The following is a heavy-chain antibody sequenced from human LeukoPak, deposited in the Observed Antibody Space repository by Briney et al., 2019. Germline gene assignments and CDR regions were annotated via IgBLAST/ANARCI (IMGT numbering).Heavy chain of an antibody. J-gene: IGHJ4*02. Sequence: SETLSLTCTVSGYSINSGYFWGWVRQPPGKGPEWIGSIFHSGSTYYNPSLKSRVTISVDTSKNQFSLRLSSVTAADTAVYYCARGNLYSEVPDWGQGTLVTVSS. D-gene: IGHD5-18*01. CDR2: IFHSGST. V-gene: IGHV4-38-2*02. CDR3: ARGNLYSEVPD. CDR1: GYSINSGYF.